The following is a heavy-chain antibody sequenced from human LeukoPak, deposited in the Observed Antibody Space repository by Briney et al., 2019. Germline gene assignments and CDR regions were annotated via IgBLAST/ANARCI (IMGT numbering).Heavy chain of an antibody. CDR2: IYYSGST. CDR1: GGSISSHY. D-gene: IGHD3-3*01. Sequence: SETLFLTCTVSGGSISSHYWSWIRQPPGKGLEWIGYIYYSGSTNYNPSLKSRVTISVDTSKNQFSLKLSSVTAADTAVYYCARADFWSGYYLDYYYYMDVWGKGTTVTVSS. V-gene: IGHV4-59*11. J-gene: IGHJ6*03. CDR3: ARADFWSGYYLDYYYYMDV.